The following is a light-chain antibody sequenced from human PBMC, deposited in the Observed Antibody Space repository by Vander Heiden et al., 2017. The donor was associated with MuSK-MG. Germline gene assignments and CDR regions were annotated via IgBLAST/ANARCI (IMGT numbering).Light chain of an antibody. J-gene: IGKJ1*01. CDR2: AAS. CDR3: QQSDSTPVT. Sequence: DIQMTHSPSSLSASVGDRVTITCRASQSISSYLNWYQQKPGKAPKLLIYAASSLQSGVQSRFSGSGSGTDFTLTISSLQPEDFATYYCQQSDSTPVTFGQGTKVEIK. V-gene: IGKV1-39*01. CDR1: QSISSY.